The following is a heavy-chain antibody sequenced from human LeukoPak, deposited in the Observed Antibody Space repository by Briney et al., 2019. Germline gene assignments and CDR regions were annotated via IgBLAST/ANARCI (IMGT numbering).Heavy chain of an antibody. D-gene: IGHD1-26*01. CDR1: GFTFSSYW. V-gene: IGHV3-7*01. Sequence: GGSLGLSCAASGFTFSSYWMTWVRQAPGKGLEWVSNINGDGSIENYVHSVRGRFSIFRDNAKDALYLQMNSLRVDDTAIYYCARDPIVGDTGGGDYWGQGTLVTVSS. CDR2: INGDGSIE. J-gene: IGHJ4*02. CDR3: ARDPIVGDTGGGDY.